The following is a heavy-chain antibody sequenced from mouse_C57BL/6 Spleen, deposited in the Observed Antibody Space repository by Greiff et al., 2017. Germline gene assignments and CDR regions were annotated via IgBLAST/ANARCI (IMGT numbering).Heavy chain of an antibody. CDR3: ARVYDYGDYFDY. CDR1: GFTFSSYA. J-gene: IGHJ2*01. Sequence: EVKLMESGGGLVKPGGSLKLSCAASGFTFSSYAMSWVRQTPEKRLEWVATISDGGSYTYYPDNVKGRFTISRDNAKNNLYLQLIDLKSEDTAMYYCARVYDYGDYFDYWGQGTTLTVSS. V-gene: IGHV5-4*03. CDR2: ISDGGSYT. D-gene: IGHD2-4*01.